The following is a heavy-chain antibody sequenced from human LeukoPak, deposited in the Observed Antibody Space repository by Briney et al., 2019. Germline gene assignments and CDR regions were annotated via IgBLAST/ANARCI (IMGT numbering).Heavy chain of an antibody. J-gene: IGHJ4*02. CDR1: GGTFSSQA. CDR3: ARGPDSGTYYYFY. CDR2: IIPIFGTA. D-gene: IGHD3-22*01. V-gene: IGHV1-69*06. Sequence: GASVKVSCKASGGTFSSQAISWVRQAPGQGLEWMGGIIPIFGTANYAQKFQGKVTITADKSTSTVYMALSSLRSEDTAVYYCARGPDSGTYYYFYWGQGTLVTVSS.